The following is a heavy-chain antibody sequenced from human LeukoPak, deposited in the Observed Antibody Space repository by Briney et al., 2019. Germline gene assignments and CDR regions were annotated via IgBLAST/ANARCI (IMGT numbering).Heavy chain of an antibody. V-gene: IGHV1-18*01. CDR3: ARDQRMDNVLMVYAFDY. D-gene: IGHD2-8*01. Sequence: GASVKVSCRASGFTFTNHGISWVRQAPGQGLEWMGWISAYNGDTNYAQKLQDRVTMTTDTSTSTAYMELRSLRSDDTAMYYCARDQRMDNVLMVYAFDYWGQGTLVTVSS. CDR1: GFTFTNHG. CDR2: ISAYNGDT. J-gene: IGHJ4*02.